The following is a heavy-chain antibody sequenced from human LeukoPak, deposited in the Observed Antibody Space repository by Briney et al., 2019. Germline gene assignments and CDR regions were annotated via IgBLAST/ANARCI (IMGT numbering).Heavy chain of an antibody. D-gene: IGHD3-22*01. CDR2: VIPIFGTA. V-gene: IGHV1-69*05. Sequence: ASVKVSCKASGGTFSSYAISWVRQAPGQGLEWMGGVIPIFGTANYAQKFQGRVTITTDESTSTAYMELSSLRSEDTAVYYCARTYYYDSSGYYYWGQGTLVTVSS. CDR3: ARTYYYDSSGYYY. CDR1: GGTFSSYA. J-gene: IGHJ4*02.